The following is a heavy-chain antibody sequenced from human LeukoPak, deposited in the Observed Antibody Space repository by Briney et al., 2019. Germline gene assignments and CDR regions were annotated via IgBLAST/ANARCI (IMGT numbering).Heavy chain of an antibody. CDR2: IYYSGST. CDR1: GGSISRYY. Sequence: SETLSLICTLSGGSISRYYWSWIRQSPGQGLEWMGYIYYSGSTNYNPSLKSRVTISVDTSKNQFSLKLSSVTAADTAVYYCARERTSGSYYVFDYWGQGTLVTVSS. V-gene: IGHV4-59*01. D-gene: IGHD1-26*01. J-gene: IGHJ4*02. CDR3: ARERTSGSYYVFDY.